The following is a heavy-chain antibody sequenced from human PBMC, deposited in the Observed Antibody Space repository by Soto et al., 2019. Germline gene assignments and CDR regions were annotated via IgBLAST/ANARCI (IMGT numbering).Heavy chain of an antibody. Sequence: QVQLVQSGAEVKKPGASVKVSCKASGYSFTSYGISWVRQAPGQGLEWMGWISAYNGNTNYAQKLQGRVTRTTDTCTGTANRELTRLTSYDTAVYYCARDTGLGESDVWGQGATVTVSS. CDR3: ARDTGLGESDV. V-gene: IGHV1-18*01. CDR2: ISAYNGNT. D-gene: IGHD3-16*01. J-gene: IGHJ6*02. CDR1: GYSFTSYG.